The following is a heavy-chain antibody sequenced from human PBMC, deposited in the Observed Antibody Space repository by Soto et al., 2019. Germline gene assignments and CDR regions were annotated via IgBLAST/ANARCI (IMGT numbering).Heavy chain of an antibody. Sequence: RSQPLSLTCSISGDSFSSNSAACNWIRQSPSRGLEWLGRTYYRSKWYNDYAVSVKSRITINPDTSKNQFSLQLNSVTPEDTAVYYCARGERITILGVVSNWFDPWGQGTLVTVSS. CDR3: ARGERITILGVVSNWFDP. J-gene: IGHJ5*02. V-gene: IGHV6-1*01. D-gene: IGHD3-3*01. CDR2: TYYRSKWYN. CDR1: GDSFSSNSAA.